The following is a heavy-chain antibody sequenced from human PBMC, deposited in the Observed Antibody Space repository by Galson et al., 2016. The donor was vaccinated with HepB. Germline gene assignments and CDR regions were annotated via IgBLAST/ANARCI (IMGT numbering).Heavy chain of an antibody. V-gene: IGHV3-53*01. CDR2: IHGADNK. D-gene: IGHD6-13*01. Sequence: SLRLSCAASGVIVSSMYMNWVRQAPGKGLEWVSVIHGADNKYYADSVKGLFTISRDNRKNMLYLQMNSLRAEDTAVYYCAGEIGIANGIDVWGQGTTVTVS. J-gene: IGHJ6*02. CDR1: GVIVSSMY. CDR3: AGEIGIANGIDV.